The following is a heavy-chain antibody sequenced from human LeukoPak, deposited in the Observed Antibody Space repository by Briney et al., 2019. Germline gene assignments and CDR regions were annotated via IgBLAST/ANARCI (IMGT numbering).Heavy chain of an antibody. Sequence: SETLSLTCTVSGGSISSYYWSWIRQPPGRGLEWIGYIYYSGSTNYNPSLKSRVTISVDTSKNQFSLKLSSVTAADTAVYYCASSLRLVVTHLWWFDPWGQGTLVTVSS. CDR3: ASSLRLVVTHLWWFDP. CDR1: GGSISSYY. V-gene: IGHV4-59*01. CDR2: IYYSGST. D-gene: IGHD3-22*01. J-gene: IGHJ5*02.